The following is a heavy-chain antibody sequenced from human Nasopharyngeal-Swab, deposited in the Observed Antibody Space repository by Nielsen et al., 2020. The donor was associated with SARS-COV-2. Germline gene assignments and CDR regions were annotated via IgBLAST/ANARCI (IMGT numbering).Heavy chain of an antibody. CDR1: GGSISSYY. D-gene: IGHD3-10*01. CDR3: ARDRGVSGGGGADYYYYGMDV. CDR2: IYYSGST. Sequence: SETLSLTCTVSGGSISSYYWSWIRQPPGKGLEWIGYIYYSGSTNYNPSLKSRVTISVDTSKNQFSLKLSSVTAADTAVYYGARDRGVSGGGGADYYYYGMDVWGQGTTVTVSS. J-gene: IGHJ6*02. V-gene: IGHV4-59*01.